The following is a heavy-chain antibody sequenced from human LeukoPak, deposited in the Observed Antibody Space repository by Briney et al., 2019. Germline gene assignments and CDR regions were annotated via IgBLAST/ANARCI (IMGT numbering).Heavy chain of an antibody. CDR1: GGTFSSYA. Sequence: ASVKVSCKASGGTFSSYAISWVRQAPGQGLEWMGGIIPIFGTANYAQKFQGRVTITADESTSTAYMELSSLRSEDTAVYYCARSGPSGVVIILGNYYYGMDVWGQGTTVTVSS. D-gene: IGHD3-3*01. CDR3: ARSGPSGVVIILGNYYYGMDV. CDR2: IIPIFGTA. J-gene: IGHJ6*02. V-gene: IGHV1-69*13.